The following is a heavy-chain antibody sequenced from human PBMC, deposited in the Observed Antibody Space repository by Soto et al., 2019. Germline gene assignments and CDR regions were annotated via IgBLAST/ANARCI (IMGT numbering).Heavy chain of an antibody. D-gene: IGHD3-3*01. CDR1: GGSISSYY. Sequence: SETLSLTCTVSGGSISSYYWSWIRQPPGKGLEWIGYIYYSGSTNYNPSLKSRVTISVDTSKNQFSLKLSSVTAADTAVYYCARQGLGYYDFWSGYYYYYGMDVWGQGTTVTSP. CDR2: IYYSGST. J-gene: IGHJ6*02. CDR3: ARQGLGYYDFWSGYYYYYGMDV. V-gene: IGHV4-59*01.